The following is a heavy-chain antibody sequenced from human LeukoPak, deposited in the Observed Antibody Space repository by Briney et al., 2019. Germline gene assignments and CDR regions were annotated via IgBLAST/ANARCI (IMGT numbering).Heavy chain of an antibody. Sequence: PSETLSLTCTVSGDSISSSNYYWGWIRQPPGKGLECIGSIYYSGSTYYNPSLKSRVTISVDTSKNQFSLKLSSVTAADTAVYYCASGESGYDLDWGQGTLVTVSS. J-gene: IGHJ4*02. CDR3: ASGESGYDLD. V-gene: IGHV4-39*01. D-gene: IGHD5-12*01. CDR1: GDSISSSNYY. CDR2: IYYSGST.